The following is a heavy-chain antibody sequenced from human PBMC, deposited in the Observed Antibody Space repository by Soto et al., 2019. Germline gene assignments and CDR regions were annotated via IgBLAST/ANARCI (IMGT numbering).Heavy chain of an antibody. V-gene: IGHV1-69*12. CDR1: GGTFRGFA. CDR2: IIPIFGTA. J-gene: IGHJ6*02. Sequence: QVQLVQSGAEVKKPGSSLKFSCKASGGTFRGFAISWGRQPPDQGLEWRGGIIPIFGTANYAQKFQSRVTITADESTSTAYMELSSLRSEDTAVYYCARPYSGSDNYYYYGMDVWGQGTTVTVSS. D-gene: IGHD1-26*01. CDR3: ARPYSGSDNYYYYGMDV.